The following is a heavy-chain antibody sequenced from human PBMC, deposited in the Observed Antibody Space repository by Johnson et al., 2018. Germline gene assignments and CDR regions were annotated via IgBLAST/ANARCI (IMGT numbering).Heavy chain of an antibody. D-gene: IGHD3-22*01. CDR2: ISPDDSDT. J-gene: IGHJ3*01. CDR3: ARRGDNIKSRVTMIETAVDVLDL. CDR1: GYNFINHW. V-gene: IGHV5-51*01. Sequence: EVQLVESGAEVKKPGESLRISCKASGYNFINHWVAWVRQKPGKGLEWMGIISPDDSDTRYSPSFQGQVTISADKSINTAYLQWRSLKASDTAMYYCARRGDNIKSRVTMIETAVDVLDLWGQGTMVTVSS.